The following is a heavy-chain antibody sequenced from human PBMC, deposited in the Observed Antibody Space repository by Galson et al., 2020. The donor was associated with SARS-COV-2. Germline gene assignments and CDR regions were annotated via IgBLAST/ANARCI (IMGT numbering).Heavy chain of an antibody. D-gene: IGHD1-1*01. CDR2: ISYDESNK. V-gene: IGHV3-30*18. CDR3: AKDPSWKQGGMDV. J-gene: IGHJ6*02. CDR1: GFTFSSYG. Sequence: GGSLRLSCAASGFTFSSYGMHWVRQAPGKGLEWVAVISYDESNKYYADSVKGRFTISRDNSKNTLYLQMNSLRAEDTAVYYCAKDPSWKQGGMDVWGQGTTVTVSS.